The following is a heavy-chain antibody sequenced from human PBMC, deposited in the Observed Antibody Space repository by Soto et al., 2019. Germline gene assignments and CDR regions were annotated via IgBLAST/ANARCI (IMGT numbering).Heavy chain of an antibody. J-gene: IGHJ4*02. CDR3: AREYNLAVVSRHY. V-gene: IGHV3-21*01. CDR2: ISSSSSYI. Sequence: QGKGLEWVSSISSSSSYIYYADSVKGRFTISRDNSKNTLYLQMNSLRAEDTSVYYYAREYNLAVVSRHYWCPGLLV. D-gene: IGHD3-22*01.